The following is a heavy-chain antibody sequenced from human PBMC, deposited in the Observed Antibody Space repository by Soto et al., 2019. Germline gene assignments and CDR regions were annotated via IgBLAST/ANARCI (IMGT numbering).Heavy chain of an antibody. CDR1: GGSISSYY. CDR2: IYYSGSN. CDR3: ARGGWLRSGAFDI. V-gene: IGHV4-59*01. J-gene: IGHJ3*02. D-gene: IGHD6-19*01. Sequence: ETLSLTCTVSGGSISSYYWSWIRQPPGKGLEWIGYIYYSGSNNYNPSLKSRVTISVDTSKNQFSLKLSSVTAADTAVYYCARGGWLRSGAFDIWGQGTLVTVSS.